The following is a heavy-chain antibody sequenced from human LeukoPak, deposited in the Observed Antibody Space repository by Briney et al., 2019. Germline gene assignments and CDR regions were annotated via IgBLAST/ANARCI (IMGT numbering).Heavy chain of an antibody. D-gene: IGHD3-10*01. V-gene: IGHV1-24*01. CDR1: GYTLTELS. Sequence: ASVKVSCKVSGYTLTELSMHWVRQPPGKGLEWMGHFDPEKGETIYTQKFQARVTMTEDTSTDTAYMELSRLRSEDTAVYYCTTDRISMVRGGRTYFYHGTDAWGQGTTVIVSS. J-gene: IGHJ6*02. CDR2: FDPEKGET. CDR3: TTDRISMVRGGRTYFYHGTDA.